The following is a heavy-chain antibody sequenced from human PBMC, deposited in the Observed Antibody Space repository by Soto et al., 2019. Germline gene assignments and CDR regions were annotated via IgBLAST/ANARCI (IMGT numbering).Heavy chain of an antibody. CDR2: IKHSGST. D-gene: IGHD3-9*01. Sequence: PSETLSLTCSVSGGSVSDKTYYWRWIRQPPGKGLEWIGEIKHSGSTNYNPSLKSRVTISVDTSKNQFSLKLSSVTAADTAVYYCAGHYYDILTGYYGMDVWGQGTTVTVSS. V-gene: IGHV4-34*01. CDR3: AGHYYDILTGYYGMDV. CDR1: GGSVSDKTYY. J-gene: IGHJ6*02.